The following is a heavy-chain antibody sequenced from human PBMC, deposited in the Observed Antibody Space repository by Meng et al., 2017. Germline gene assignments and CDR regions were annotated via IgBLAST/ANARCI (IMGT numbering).Heavy chain of an antibody. V-gene: IGHV2-26*01. Sequence: SGPTLVKPTQTLTLTCTFSGFSLSTSGMCVSWIRQPPGKALEWLAHIFSNDEKSYSTSLKSRLTISKDTSKSQVVLTMTNMDPVDTATYYCARIQRDIVVVPAARPDAFDIWGQGTMVTVSS. CDR3: ARIQRDIVVVPAARPDAFDI. CDR2: IFSNDEK. D-gene: IGHD2-2*02. CDR1: GFSLSTSGMC. J-gene: IGHJ3*02.